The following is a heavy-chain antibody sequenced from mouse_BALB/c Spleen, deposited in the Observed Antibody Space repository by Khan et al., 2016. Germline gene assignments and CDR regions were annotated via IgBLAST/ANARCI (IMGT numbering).Heavy chain of an antibody. CDR1: GFDFSRYW. CDR3: ARKGVCLWFAY. D-gene: IGHD2-10*02. CDR2: INADSNTI. Sequence: EVELVESGGGLVQPGGSLKLSCAASGFDFSRYWMNWVRQAPGKGLEWIGEINADSNTINYTPSLKDKFIISRDNAKHTLYLQRTKVRSSDTALYYGARKGVCLWFAYWGQGTLVTVSA. J-gene: IGHJ3*01. V-gene: IGHV4-1*02.